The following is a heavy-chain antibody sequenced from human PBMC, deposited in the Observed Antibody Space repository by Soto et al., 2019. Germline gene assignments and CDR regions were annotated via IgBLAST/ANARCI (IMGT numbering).Heavy chain of an antibody. CDR2: ISAYNGNT. D-gene: IGHD6-6*01. CDR3: ARDRVVYSRSSDYGMDV. CDR1: GYTFTSYG. J-gene: IGHJ6*02. Sequence: ASVKVSCKASGYTFTSYGISWVRQAPGQGLEWMGWISAYNGNTNYAQKLQGRVTMTTDTSTSTAYMELRSLRSDDTAVYYCARDRVVYSRSSDYGMDVWGQGTTVTVSS. V-gene: IGHV1-18*01.